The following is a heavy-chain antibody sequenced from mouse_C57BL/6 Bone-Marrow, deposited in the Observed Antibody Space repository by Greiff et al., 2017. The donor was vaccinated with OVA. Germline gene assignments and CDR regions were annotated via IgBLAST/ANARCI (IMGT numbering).Heavy chain of an antibody. CDR3: IPYYYGSREGYAMDY. J-gene: IGHJ4*01. CDR1: GFNIKDDY. CDR2: IDPENGDT. V-gene: IGHV14-4*01. Sequence: EVQLQQSGAELVRPGASVKLSCTASGFNIKDDYMHWVKQRPEQGLEWIGWIDPENGDTEYASKFQGKATITADTSSNTAYLQLSSLTSEDTAVYYCIPYYYGSREGYAMDYWGQGTSVTVSS. D-gene: IGHD1-1*01.